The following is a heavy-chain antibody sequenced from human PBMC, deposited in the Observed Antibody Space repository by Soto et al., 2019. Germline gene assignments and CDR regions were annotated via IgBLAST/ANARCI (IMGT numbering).Heavy chain of an antibody. D-gene: IGHD1-1*01. CDR2: ISYDGSNK. V-gene: IGHV3-30-3*01. J-gene: IGHJ4*02. CDR1: GFTFSSYA. Sequence: QVQLVESGGGVVQPGRSLRLSCAASGFTFSSYAMYWVRQAPGKGLEWVAVISYDGSNKYYADSVKGRFSISRDTSKNTLYLQMNSLRTEDTAVYYCARGVPNWNDWEYLDYWGQGTLVTVSS. CDR3: ARGVPNWNDWEYLDY.